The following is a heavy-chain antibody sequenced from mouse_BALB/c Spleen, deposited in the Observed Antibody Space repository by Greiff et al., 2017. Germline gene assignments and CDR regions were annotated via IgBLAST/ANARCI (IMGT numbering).Heavy chain of an antibody. J-gene: IGHJ3*01. V-gene: IGHV5-12-1*01. CDR1: GFAFSSYD. D-gene: IGHD2-2*01. CDR3: ARRLPPFAY. CDR2: ISSGGGST. Sequence: EVQLVESGGGLVKPGGSLKLSCAASGFAFSSYDMSWVCQTPEKRLEWVAYISSGGGSTYYPDTVKGRFTISRDNAKNTLYLQMSSLKSEDTAMYYCARRLPPFAYWGQGTLVTVSA.